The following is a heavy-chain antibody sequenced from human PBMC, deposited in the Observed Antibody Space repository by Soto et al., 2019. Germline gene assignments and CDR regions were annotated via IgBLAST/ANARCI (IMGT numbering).Heavy chain of an antibody. Sequence: QVQLVQSGAEVKKPGASLKVSCKASGYSFTTYGITWLRQAPGQGLEWMGWISADNGNTNYAQRFQGRVTMTTDTSTSTAYLELRSLRSDDTAMSYCAKDTGIDCSCDICYSGVGDFDYWGQGTLVTVSS. CDR2: ISADNGNT. CDR1: GYSFTTYG. D-gene: IGHD2-15*01. V-gene: IGHV1-18*01. J-gene: IGHJ4*02. CDR3: AKDTGIDCSCDICYSGVGDFDY.